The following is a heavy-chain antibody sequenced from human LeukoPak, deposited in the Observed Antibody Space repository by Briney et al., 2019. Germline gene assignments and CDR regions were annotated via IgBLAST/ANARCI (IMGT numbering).Heavy chain of an antibody. D-gene: IGHD5-18*01. J-gene: IGHJ6*02. CDR2: IYPGDSDT. CDR3: ARHQTAMVSSELMGYYYGMDV. Sequence: GESLKISCKGSGYRFTSYWIGWVRQMPGKGLEWMGIIYPGDSDTTYSPSFQGQVTISADKSISTAYLQWSSLKASDTAMYYCARHQTAMVSSELMGYYYGMDVWGQGTTVTVSS. V-gene: IGHV5-51*01. CDR1: GYRFTSYW.